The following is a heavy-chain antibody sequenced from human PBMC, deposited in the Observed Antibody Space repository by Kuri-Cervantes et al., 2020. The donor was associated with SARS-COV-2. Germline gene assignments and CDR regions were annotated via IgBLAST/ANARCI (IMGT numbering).Heavy chain of an antibody. J-gene: IGHJ4*02. CDR1: GFTFSSYS. Sequence: GESLKISCAASGFTFSSYSMNWVRQAPGKGLEWVSYISSSSSTIYYADSVKGRFTISRDNSKNTLYLQMNSLRAEDTAVYYCSRDVPFDYWGQGTLVTVSS. V-gene: IGHV3-48*01. CDR3: SRDVPFDY. CDR2: ISSSSSTI.